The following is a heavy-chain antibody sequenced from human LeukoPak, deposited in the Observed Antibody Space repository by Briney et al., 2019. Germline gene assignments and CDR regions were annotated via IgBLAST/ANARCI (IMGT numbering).Heavy chain of an antibody. J-gene: IGHJ4*02. V-gene: IGHV3-15*07. CDR1: GFTFSNAW. CDR2: IKSKTDGGTT. Sequence: PGGSLRLSCAASGFTFSNAWMNWVRQAPGKGLEWVGRIKSKTDGGTTDYAAPVKGRFTISRGDSKNTLYLQMNSLKTEDTAVYYCTRGDYSNYVPLDYWGQGTLVTVSS. D-gene: IGHD4-11*01. CDR3: TRGDYSNYVPLDY.